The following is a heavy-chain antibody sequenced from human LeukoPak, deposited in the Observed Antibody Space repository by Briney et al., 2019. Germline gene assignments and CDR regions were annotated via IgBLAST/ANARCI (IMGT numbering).Heavy chain of an antibody. CDR3: AREDSYGFPCGDY. CDR2: INPNSGDT. V-gene: IGHV1-2*02. J-gene: IGHJ4*02. CDR1: GYTFTGYY. Sequence: ASVKVSCKASGYTFTGYYMHWVRQAPGQGFEWMGWINPNSGDTNYAQKFQGRVTMTTDTSTSTAYMELRSLRSDDTAVYYCAREDSYGFPCGDYWGQGTLVTVPS. D-gene: IGHD5-18*01.